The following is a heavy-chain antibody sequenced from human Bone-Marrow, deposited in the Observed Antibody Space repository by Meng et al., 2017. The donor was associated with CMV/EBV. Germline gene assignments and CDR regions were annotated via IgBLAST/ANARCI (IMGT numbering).Heavy chain of an antibody. CDR1: GFTFTRDW. Sequence: GESLKISCVASGFTFTRDWMNWVRQAPGKGLEWVAHIKEDGSERDYVDSVKDRFTISRDNAKNSLYLQMTSLRVEDTAVYYCARVGRGEERKISRYRQADYWGQGTLVTVSS. CDR2: IKEDGSER. D-gene: IGHD2-2*01. J-gene: IGHJ4*02. V-gene: IGHV3-7*01. CDR3: ARVGRGEERKISRYRQADY.